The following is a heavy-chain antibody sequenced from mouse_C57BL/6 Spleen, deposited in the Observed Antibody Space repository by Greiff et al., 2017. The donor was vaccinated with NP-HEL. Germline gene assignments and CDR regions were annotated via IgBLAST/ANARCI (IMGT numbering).Heavy chain of an antibody. Sequence: VMLVESGAELVKPGASVKISCKASGYAFSSYWMNWVKQRPGKGLEWIGQIYPGDGDTNYNGKFKGKATLTADKSSSTAYMQLSSLTSEDSAVYFCAQTAQATFAYWGQGTLVTVSA. J-gene: IGHJ3*01. CDR2: IYPGDGDT. CDR3: AQTAQATFAY. V-gene: IGHV1-80*01. CDR1: GYAFSSYW. D-gene: IGHD3-2*02.